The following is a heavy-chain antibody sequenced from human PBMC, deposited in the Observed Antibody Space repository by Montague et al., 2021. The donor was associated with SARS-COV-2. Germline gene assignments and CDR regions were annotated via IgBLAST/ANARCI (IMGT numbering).Heavy chain of an antibody. D-gene: IGHD6-19*01. J-gene: IGHJ6*02. CDR2: TYHGGST. V-gene: IGHV4-4*02. Sequence: SETLSLTCAVSGDSISSNNWWNWVRQAPGKGLEWIGETYHGGSTNYNPSLKSRVTISVDKTKNQLYLKMRSVTAADTAVYYCARDLRKWLADYYYYGLDVWGQGTTVTVSS. CDR3: ARDLRKWLADYYYYGLDV. CDR1: GDSISSNNW.